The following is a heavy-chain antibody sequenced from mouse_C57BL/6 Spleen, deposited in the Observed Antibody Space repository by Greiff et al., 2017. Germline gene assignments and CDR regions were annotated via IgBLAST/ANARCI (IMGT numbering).Heavy chain of an antibody. CDR3: ARDRDYYSNYDAMDY. J-gene: IGHJ4*01. CDR2: ISDGGSYT. D-gene: IGHD2-5*01. V-gene: IGHV5-4*01. CDR1: GFTFSSYA. Sequence: EVHLVESGGGLVKPGGSLKLSCAASGFTFSSYAMSWVRQTPEKRLEWVATISDGGSYTYYPDNVKGRFTISRDNAKNNLYLQMSHLKSEDTAMYYCARDRDYYSNYDAMDYWGQGTSVTVSS.